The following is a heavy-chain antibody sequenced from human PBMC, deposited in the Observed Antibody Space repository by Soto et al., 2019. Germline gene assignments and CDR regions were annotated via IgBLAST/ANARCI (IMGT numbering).Heavy chain of an antibody. Sequence: QVQLRESGPGLVKPSETLSLTCSVSGGSVTSGSHYWSWIRQSPGKGLEFIAYIFYSGSDNYNPSPTTRVTPSTATSKNQFSLNLRSATTADPAVYSCARGRGYGYGIDFWGQGTLVTVS. CDR3: ARGRGYGYGIDF. CDR1: GGSVTSGSHY. D-gene: IGHD5-18*01. V-gene: IGHV4-61*01. CDR2: IFYSGSD. J-gene: IGHJ4*02.